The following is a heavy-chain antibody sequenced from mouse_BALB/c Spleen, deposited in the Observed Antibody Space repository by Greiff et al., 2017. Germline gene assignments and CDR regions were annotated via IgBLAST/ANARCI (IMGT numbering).Heavy chain of an antibody. D-gene: IGHD3-1*01. CDR2: ISNGGGST. J-gene: IGHJ2*01. Sequence: EVKLMESGGGLVQPGGSLKLSCAASGFTFSSYTMSWVRQTPEKRLEWVAYISNGGGSTYYPDTVKGRFTISRDNAKNTLYLQMSSLKSEDTAMYYCATRSSDYFDYWGQGTTLTVSS. V-gene: IGHV5-12-2*01. CDR3: ATRSSDYFDY. CDR1: GFTFSSYT.